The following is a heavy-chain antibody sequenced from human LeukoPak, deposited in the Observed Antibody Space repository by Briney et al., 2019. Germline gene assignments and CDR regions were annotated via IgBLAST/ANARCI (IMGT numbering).Heavy chain of an antibody. D-gene: IGHD5-18*01. CDR2: INPSGGST. J-gene: IGHJ4*02. CDR3: ARETSNTAMLY. CDR1: GYTFTSYY. Sequence: VASVKVSCKASGYTFTSYYMHWVRQAPGQGLEWMGIINPSGGSTSYAQKFQGRVTMTRDTSTNTVYMELSSLRAEDTAVYYCARETSNTAMLYWGQGTLVTVSS. V-gene: IGHV1-46*03.